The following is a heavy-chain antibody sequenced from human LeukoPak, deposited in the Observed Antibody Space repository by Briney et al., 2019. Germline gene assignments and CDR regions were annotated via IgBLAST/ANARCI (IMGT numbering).Heavy chain of an antibody. Sequence: GGSLRLSCAASGFTFSIYNMNWVRQAPGKGLEWVSYISSGSTTIYYADSVKVRFTISRDNAKNSLYLQMNSLRDEDTAVYYCARDSGSFYTFNYWGQGTLVTVSS. V-gene: IGHV3-48*02. CDR2: ISSGSTTI. D-gene: IGHD1-26*01. J-gene: IGHJ4*02. CDR1: GFTFSIYN. CDR3: ARDSGSFYTFNY.